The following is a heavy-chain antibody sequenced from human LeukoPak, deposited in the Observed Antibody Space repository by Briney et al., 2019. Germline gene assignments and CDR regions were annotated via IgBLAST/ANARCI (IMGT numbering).Heavy chain of an antibody. J-gene: IGHJ4*02. V-gene: IGHV4-34*01. D-gene: IGHD2-2*01. CDR1: GGSFSGYY. Sequence: PSETLSLTCAVYGGSFSGYYWSWIRQPPGKGLEWIGEINHSGSTNYNPSLKSRVTISVDTSKNQFSLKLSSVTAADTAVYYGARGSGYCSSTSCYDYWGQGTLVTVSS. CDR2: INHSGST. CDR3: ARGSGYCSSTSCYDY.